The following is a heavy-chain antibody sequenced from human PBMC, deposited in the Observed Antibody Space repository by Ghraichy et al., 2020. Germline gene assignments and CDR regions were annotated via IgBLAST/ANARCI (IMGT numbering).Heavy chain of an antibody. V-gene: IGHV4-30-4*01. Sequence: SLNISCTVSGGSITSGGYYWSWIRRPPGKDLEWIGYIHYSRSTYYNPSLKSRVTISLDTSKNQFSLKLSSVTAADTAVYYCARGPQYCNGGRCYGGYGMDVWGQGTSVAVTS. J-gene: IGHJ6*02. D-gene: IGHD2-15*01. CDR3: ARGPQYCNGGRCYGGYGMDV. CDR1: GGSITSGGYY. CDR2: IHYSRST.